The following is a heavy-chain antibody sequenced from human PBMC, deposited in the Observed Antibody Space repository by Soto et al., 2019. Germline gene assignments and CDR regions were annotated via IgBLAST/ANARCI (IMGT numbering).Heavy chain of an antibody. V-gene: IGHV1-18*01. D-gene: IGHD2-8*01. CDR1: GYTFTRYG. CDR3: AKNGQPPYYYYGLDV. J-gene: IGHJ6*02. CDR2: ISGYNGDT. Sequence: ASVKVSCKASGYTFTRYGISWVRQAPGQGLEWMGWISGYNGDTNYAREFQGRVSMTIDTSTTTAYMELRSLTSDDTAVYYCAKNGQPPYYYYGLDVSGQGTNVTVSS.